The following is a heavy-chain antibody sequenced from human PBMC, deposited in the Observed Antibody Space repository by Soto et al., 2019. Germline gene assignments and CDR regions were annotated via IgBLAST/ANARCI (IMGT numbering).Heavy chain of an antibody. V-gene: IGHV1-18*01. J-gene: IGHJ4*02. CDR3: ASSGWYMPAKSSKYDFDY. CDR1: GYTFTGYG. CDR2: ISIYNGNT. D-gene: IGHD6-19*01. Sequence: AASVKVSCKASGYTFTGYGISWVRQAPGQGLEWMGWISIYNGNTNYAQKFQGRVTMTTDTSTSTAYLELRSLRSDDTAVYSCASSGWYMPAKSSKYDFDYWGQGALVTVSS.